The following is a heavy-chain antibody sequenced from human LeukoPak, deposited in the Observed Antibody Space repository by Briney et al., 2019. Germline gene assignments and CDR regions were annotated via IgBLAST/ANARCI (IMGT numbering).Heavy chain of an antibody. D-gene: IGHD2-15*01. CDR3: ARHENIVVVVAATGFDN. CDR1: GGSISSSSHF. J-gene: IGHJ4*02. CDR2: IYYSGNT. Sequence: SETLSLTCTVSGGSISSSSHFWTWIRQPPGKGLEWIGSIYYSGNTYYNSSLKSRVTISVDTYKNQFSLKLSSVTAADKAVYYCARHENIVVVVAATGFDNWGQGTLVTLSS. V-gene: IGHV4-39*01.